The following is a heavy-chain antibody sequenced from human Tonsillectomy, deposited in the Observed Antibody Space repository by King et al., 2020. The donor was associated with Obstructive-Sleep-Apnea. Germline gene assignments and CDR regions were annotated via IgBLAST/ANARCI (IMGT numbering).Heavy chain of an antibody. CDR3: ARHITMVRGAPYYFDY. J-gene: IGHJ4*02. Sequence: QLQESGPGLVKPSETLSLTCTVTVGSISSYYWSLIRKPPGKVRAWFVYIYYSVSTNYNPSLKSRVTIAEDTSKNQFSLKLSSVTAADTALYYCARHITMVRGAPYYFDYWGQGTLVTVSS. D-gene: IGHD3-10*01. CDR2: IYYSVST. V-gene: IGHV4-59*08. CDR1: VGSISSYY.